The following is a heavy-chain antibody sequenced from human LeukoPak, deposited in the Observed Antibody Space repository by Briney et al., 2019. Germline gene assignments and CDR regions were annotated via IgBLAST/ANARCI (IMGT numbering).Heavy chain of an antibody. V-gene: IGHV3-53*01. J-gene: IGHJ6*02. CDR1: GFTVSSNY. D-gene: IGHD2-15*01. CDR2: IYIGGST. Sequence: PGGSLRLSCAASGFTVSSNYMSWVRQAPGKGLEWVSVIYIGGSTYYADSVKGRFTISRDNSKNTLYLQMNSLRAEDTAVYYCAKDGTQYLVVAATKTSYYYYGMDVWGQGTTVTVSS. CDR3: AKDGTQYLVVAATKTSYYYYGMDV.